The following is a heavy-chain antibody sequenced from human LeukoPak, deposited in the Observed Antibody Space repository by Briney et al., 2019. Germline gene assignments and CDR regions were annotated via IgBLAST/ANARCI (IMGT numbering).Heavy chain of an antibody. Sequence: SVKVSCKASGGTFSSYAISWVRQAPGQGLEWMGRIIPIFGIANYAQKFQGRVTITADKSTSTAYIELSSLRSEDTAVYYCARDWNDEKGKLGHYFDYWGQGTLVTASS. CDR1: GGTFSSYA. CDR3: ARDWNDEKGKLGHYFDY. V-gene: IGHV1-69*04. D-gene: IGHD1-1*01. J-gene: IGHJ4*02. CDR2: IIPIFGIA.